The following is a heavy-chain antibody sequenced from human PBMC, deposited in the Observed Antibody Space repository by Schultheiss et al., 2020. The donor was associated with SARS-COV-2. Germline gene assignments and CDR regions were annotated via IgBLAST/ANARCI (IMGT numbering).Heavy chain of an antibody. CDR3: ARLLFGDREDY. Sequence: ASVKVSCKASGYTFTSYAMHWVRQAPGQGLEWMGWMNPNSGNTGYAQKFQGRVTMTTDTSTSTAYMELRSLRSDDTAVYYCARLLFGDREDYWGQGTLVTVSS. CDR1: GYTFTSYA. V-gene: IGHV1-8*02. J-gene: IGHJ4*02. D-gene: IGHD3-10*01. CDR2: MNPNSGNT.